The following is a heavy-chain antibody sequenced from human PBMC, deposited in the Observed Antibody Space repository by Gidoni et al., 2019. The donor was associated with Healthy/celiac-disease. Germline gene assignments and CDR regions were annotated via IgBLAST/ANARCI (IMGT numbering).Heavy chain of an antibody. CDR1: GFTFSRYG. J-gene: IGHJ3*02. V-gene: IGHV3-33*01. Sequence: QVQLVESGGGVVQPGRSLRLSCAASGFTFSRYGMHWVRQAPGKGLEWVAVIWYDGSNKYYADSVKGRFTISRDNSKNTLYLQMNSLRAEDTAVYYCARRITYDAFDIWGQGTMVTVSS. CDR3: ARRITYDAFDI. D-gene: IGHD3-10*01. CDR2: IWYDGSNK.